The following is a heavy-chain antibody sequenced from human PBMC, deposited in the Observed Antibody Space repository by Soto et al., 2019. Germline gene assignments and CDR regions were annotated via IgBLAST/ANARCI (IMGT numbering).Heavy chain of an antibody. D-gene: IGHD3-10*01. CDR2: IFYSGST. J-gene: IGHJ6*02. Sequence: SETLSLTCAVSGGSLSSSNWWSWVRQPPWKALEWLGEIFYSGSTKYNPSLNSRVTISSYQSKKQFSLKLSSVTAADTAVYYCARGWGRWFGENYPRGDYYYYGTDVWGQGTKVTVSS. CDR3: ARGWGRWFGENYPRGDYYYYGTDV. CDR1: GGSLSSSNW. V-gene: IGHV4-4*02.